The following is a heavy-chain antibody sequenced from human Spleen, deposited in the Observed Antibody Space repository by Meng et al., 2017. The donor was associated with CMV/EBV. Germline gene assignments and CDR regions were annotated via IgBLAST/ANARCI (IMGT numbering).Heavy chain of an antibody. V-gene: IGHV3-21*01. Sequence: GESLKISCAASGFTFSSYSMNWVRQAPGKGLEWVSSISSSSSYIYYADSVKGRFTISRDNANNSMYLQMNSLRADDTAVYYCARDWRTYWGQGTLVTVSS. CDR3: ARDWRTY. CDR2: ISSSSSYI. D-gene: IGHD1-1*01. CDR1: GFTFSSYS. J-gene: IGHJ4*02.